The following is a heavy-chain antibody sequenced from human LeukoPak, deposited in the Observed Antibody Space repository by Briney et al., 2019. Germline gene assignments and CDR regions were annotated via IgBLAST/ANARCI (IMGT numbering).Heavy chain of an antibody. CDR1: GGSLSSDY. J-gene: IGHJ4*02. CDR3: ARQIASAGTAGFDF. CDR2: FDSTGST. D-gene: IGHD6-13*01. Sequence: PSETLSPTWTVAGGSLSSDYGSWIRPPAGKGLEWIGGFDSTGSTNYTPTLTSRVTMSVDTSKNQYSTRLRSVTAANTAVYYCARQIASAGTAGFDFWGQGALVTVSS. V-gene: IGHV4-4*07.